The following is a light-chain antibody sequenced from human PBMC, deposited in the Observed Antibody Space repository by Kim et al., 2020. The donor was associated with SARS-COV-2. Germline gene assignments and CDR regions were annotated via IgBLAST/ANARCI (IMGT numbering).Light chain of an antibody. V-gene: IGKV3-20*01. J-gene: IGKJ1*01. CDR2: GVS. CDR1: QSVSSTY. CDR3: QQYGSSPRT. Sequence: SPGDGATLSCRARQSVSSTYLAWFQQKPGQAPRLLIYGVSSSATGIPDRFSGSGSGTDFTLTISRLEPEDFAVYYCQQYGSSPRTFGQGTKVDIK.